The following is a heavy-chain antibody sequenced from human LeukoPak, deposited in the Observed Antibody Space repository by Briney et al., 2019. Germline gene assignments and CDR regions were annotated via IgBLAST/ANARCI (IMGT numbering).Heavy chain of an antibody. CDR3: ARVRSSSWELLDY. CDR2: INPSGDPT. V-gene: IGHV1-46*01. J-gene: IGHJ4*02. D-gene: IGHD6-13*01. Sequence: ASVKVSFKASGYTFTSYYMHWVRQAPGQGREWVGIINPSGDPTTYAQKFQGRVTMTSDMSTSTVYMELSSLRSEDTAVYYCARVRSSSWELLDYWGQGTLVTVSS. CDR1: GYTFTSYY.